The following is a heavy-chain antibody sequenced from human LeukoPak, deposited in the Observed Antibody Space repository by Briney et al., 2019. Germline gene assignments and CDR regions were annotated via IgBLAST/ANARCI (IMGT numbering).Heavy chain of an antibody. J-gene: IGHJ4*02. D-gene: IGHD3-9*01. CDR1: GFTLSSYC. CDR3: AEGKYYDILTGYQYYFDY. V-gene: IGHV3-23*01. CDR2: ISGSGGST. Sequence: GGSLRLSCAASGFTLSSYCMRWVRQAPGKGLEWVSAISGSGGSTYYADSVKGRFTISRDNSKNTLYLQMNSLRAEDTAVYYCAEGKYYDILTGYQYYFDYWGQGTLVTVSS.